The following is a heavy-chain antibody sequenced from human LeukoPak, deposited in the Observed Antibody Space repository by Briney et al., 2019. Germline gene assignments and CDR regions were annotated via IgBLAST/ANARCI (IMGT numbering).Heavy chain of an antibody. D-gene: IGHD3-10*01. CDR3: ARLWLGDEGSDYYHGMDV. CDR1: GYIFTNYW. CDR2: IYPGDSDT. Sequence: GESLKISCKASGYIFTNYWIGWVRQMPGKGLEWMGIIYPGDSDTRYSPSFQGQVTISADKSIRIAYLQWSSLKASDTAMYFCARLWLGDEGSDYYHGMDVWGQGTTVTVSS. J-gene: IGHJ6*02. V-gene: IGHV5-51*01.